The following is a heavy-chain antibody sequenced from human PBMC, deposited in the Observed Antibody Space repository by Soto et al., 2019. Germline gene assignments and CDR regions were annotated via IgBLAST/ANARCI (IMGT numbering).Heavy chain of an antibody. J-gene: IGHJ4*02. CDR1: GGSISSGGYY. CDR3: ARDKITGLFDY. CDR2: INHSGST. V-gene: IGHV4-39*07. Sequence: SETLSLTCTVSGGSISSGGYYWSWIRQPPGTGLEWIGEINHSGSTNYNPSLKSQVTISVDTSKNQFSLKLTSVTAADTAVYYCARDKITGLFDYWGQGTLVTVSS. D-gene: IGHD2-8*02.